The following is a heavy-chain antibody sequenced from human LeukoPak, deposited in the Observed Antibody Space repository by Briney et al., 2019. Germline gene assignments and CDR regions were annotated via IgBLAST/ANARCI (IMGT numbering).Heavy chain of an antibody. CDR1: GFSFFSYY. J-gene: IGHJ4*02. Sequence: GAPRLLCAASGFSFFSYYMSWGRQAPGEGLEWGSAISGSGGSTYYADSVKGRFTISRDNSKNTLYLQMNSLRAEDTAVYYCAKDKERIAAPPFDYWGQGTLVTVSS. CDR2: ISGSGGST. D-gene: IGHD6-13*01. V-gene: IGHV3-23*01. CDR3: AKDKERIAAPPFDY.